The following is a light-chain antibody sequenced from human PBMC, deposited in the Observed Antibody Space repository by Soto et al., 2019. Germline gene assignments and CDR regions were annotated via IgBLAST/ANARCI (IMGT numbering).Light chain of an antibody. CDR1: YSVGSD. CDR2: DAS. J-gene: IGKJ2*01. V-gene: IGKV3-15*01. CDR3: QQYNFWSPFS. Sequence: EIVRAQSPATLSVSPGGRATLSCRASYSVGSDLPWYQVRPGQAPRLLIYDASTRAIGIPTRFSGRGSGTEFTLTISSLQSEDVAVYYCQQYNFWSPFSFAQGTKLEI.